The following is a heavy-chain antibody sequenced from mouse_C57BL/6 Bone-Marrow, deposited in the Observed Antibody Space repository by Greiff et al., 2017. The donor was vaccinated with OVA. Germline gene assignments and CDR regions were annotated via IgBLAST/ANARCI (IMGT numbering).Heavy chain of an antibody. J-gene: IGHJ4*01. D-gene: IGHD1-1*02. CDR1: GFSLTSYG. CDR3: ARNFGGYYAMDY. CDR2: IWSGGST. V-gene: IGHV2-2*01. Sequence: QVQLKESGPGLVQPSQSLSITCTVSGFSLTSYGVHWVRQSPGKGLEWLGVIWSGGSTDYNAAFISRLSISKDNSKSQVFFKMNSLQADDTAIYYCARNFGGYYAMDYWGQGTSVTVSS.